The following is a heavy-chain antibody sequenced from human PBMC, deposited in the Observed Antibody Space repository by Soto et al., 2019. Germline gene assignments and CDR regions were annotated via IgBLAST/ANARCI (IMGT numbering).Heavy chain of an antibody. V-gene: IGHV4-59*08. CDR3: ARQGFGPLHGLVDV. CDR1: GGSISSYY. D-gene: IGHD3-10*01. Sequence: QVQLQESGPGLVKPWETLSLSCTVSGGSISSYYWSWIRLPPGKPMEWIGYVNHSWGSSYNPSLQSRIAISLDPSKSQFSLEPASVTAADTAVYYCARQGFGPLHGLVDVWGQGTTVIVSS. J-gene: IGHJ6*02. CDR2: VNHSWGS.